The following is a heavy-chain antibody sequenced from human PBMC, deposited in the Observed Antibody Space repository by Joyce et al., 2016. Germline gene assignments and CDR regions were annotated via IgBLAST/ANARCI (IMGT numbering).Heavy chain of an antibody. Sequence: EVQLLESGGGLVQPGGSLRLSCAASGFTFSSYSMSWVRQAPGKGLGWGSTISYSGGSTYYADYVKGRFTISRDNSKNTLYLQMNSLRAEDTAVYYCARDKLRSWYYFDYWGQGTLVTVSS. D-gene: IGHD2/OR15-2a*01. CDR3: ARDKLRSWYYFDY. CDR1: GFTFSSYS. J-gene: IGHJ4*02. CDR2: ISYSGGST. V-gene: IGHV3-23*01.